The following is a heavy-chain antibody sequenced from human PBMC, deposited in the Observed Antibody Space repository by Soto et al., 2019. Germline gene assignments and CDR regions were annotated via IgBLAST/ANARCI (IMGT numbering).Heavy chain of an antibody. V-gene: IGHV3-30-3*01. Sequence: GGSLRLSCAVPGFTFTSHAIHWVRQAPGKGLEWMALISYDGSSKYYADSVKGRFTISRDNSKNTLYLQMNSLRVEDTALYYCARDRLAEVVIGTRFGFDYWGQGTLVTVSS. D-gene: IGHD2-21*01. CDR2: ISYDGSSK. J-gene: IGHJ4*02. CDR3: ARDRLAEVVIGTRFGFDY. CDR1: GFTFTSHA.